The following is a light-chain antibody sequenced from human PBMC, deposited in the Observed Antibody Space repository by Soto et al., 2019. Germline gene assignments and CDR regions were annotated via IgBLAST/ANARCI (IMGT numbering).Light chain of an antibody. CDR2: GHS. V-gene: IGLV1-40*01. CDR1: SSNIGAGYD. Sequence: QPVLTQPPSVSGAPGQRVTISCTGSSSNIGAGYDVHWYQQLPGTAPKLLIYGHSNRPSGVPDRFSGSKSGTSASLAITGLQAEDEADYYCQSYDSSLSGYVFGTGTKLTVL. J-gene: IGLJ1*01. CDR3: QSYDSSLSGYV.